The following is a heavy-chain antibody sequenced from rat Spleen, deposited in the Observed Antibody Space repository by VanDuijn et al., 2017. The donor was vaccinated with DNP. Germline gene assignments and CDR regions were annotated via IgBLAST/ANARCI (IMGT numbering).Heavy chain of an antibody. Sequence: EVQLVETGGGLVQPGRSLKLSCVASGFTFSSYWMYWIRQAPGKGLEWVSSITNTGDSTYYSDSVKGRFSISRDNAKSTLYLQVNNLRSEDTATFYWASRSLDWFAYWGQGTLVSVSS. CDR1: GFTFSSYW. D-gene: IGHD1-11*01. J-gene: IGHJ3*01. CDR3: ASRSLDWFAY. CDR2: ITNTGDST. V-gene: IGHV5-58*01.